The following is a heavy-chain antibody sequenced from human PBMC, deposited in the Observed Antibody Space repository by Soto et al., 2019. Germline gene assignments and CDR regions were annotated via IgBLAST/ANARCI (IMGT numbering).Heavy chain of an antibody. CDR1: GFTFTSSA. J-gene: IGHJ4*02. Sequence: PSVKVSCKASGFTFTSSAVQWVRQARGQRLEWIGWIVVGSGNTNYAQKFQERVTITRDMSTSTAYMELSSLTSEDTAVYYCAADKGDSYGYGNYWGQGSLVTVSS. CDR2: IVVGSGNT. CDR3: AADKGDSYGYGNY. V-gene: IGHV1-58*01. D-gene: IGHD5-18*01.